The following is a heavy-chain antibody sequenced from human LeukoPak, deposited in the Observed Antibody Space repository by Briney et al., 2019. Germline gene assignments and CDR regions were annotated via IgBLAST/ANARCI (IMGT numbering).Heavy chain of an antibody. J-gene: IGHJ4*02. CDR1: GGSISSSSYY. D-gene: IGHD3-22*01. CDR3: ARHQDDSSGYYYTASFDY. CDR2: IYYSGST. V-gene: IGHV4-39*01. Sequence: PSETLSLTCTVSGGSISSSSYYWGWIRQPPGKGLEWIGSIYYSGSTYYNPSLKRRVTISVDTSKNQFSLKLSSVTAADTAVYYCARHQDDSSGYYYTASFDYWGQGTLVTVSS.